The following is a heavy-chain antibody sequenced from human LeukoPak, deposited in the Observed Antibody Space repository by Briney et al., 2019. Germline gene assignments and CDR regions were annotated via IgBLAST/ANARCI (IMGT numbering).Heavy chain of an antibody. CDR3: AREMKGKNDFVTGYYHYYHHGLDV. V-gene: IGHV4-4*07. CDR1: VGSLSSYN. D-gene: IGHD3-9*01. CDR2: ISSSGST. Sequence: PSETLSLTCTVSVGSLSSYNWSCIPQSARKGLACIGRISSSGSTKYNPSLKSRVSMPVDTPKNQFSLNLSSVTAADTAVYYCAREMKGKNDFVTGYYHYYHHGLDVWGQGTTVIVSS. J-gene: IGHJ6*02.